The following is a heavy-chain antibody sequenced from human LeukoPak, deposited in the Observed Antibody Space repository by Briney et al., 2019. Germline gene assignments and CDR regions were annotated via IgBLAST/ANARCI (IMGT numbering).Heavy chain of an antibody. CDR1: GFTFSSYG. CDR3: ARDRDRLLPQTLNY. CDR2: ISYDGSNK. D-gene: IGHD3-22*01. V-gene: IGHV3-30*03. Sequence: PGGSLRLSCAASGFTFSSYGMHWVRQAPGKGLEWVAVISYDGSNKYYADSVKGRFTISRDNSKNTLYLQMNSLRAEDTAVYYCARDRDRLLPQTLNYWGQGTLVTVSS. J-gene: IGHJ4*02.